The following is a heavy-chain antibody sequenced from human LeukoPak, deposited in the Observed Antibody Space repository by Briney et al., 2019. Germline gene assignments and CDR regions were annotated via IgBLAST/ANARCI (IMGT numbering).Heavy chain of an antibody. CDR1: GYAFIDFA. V-gene: IGHV1-18*01. CDR3: ARGERAWPLDY. J-gene: IGHJ4*02. D-gene: IGHD1-26*01. Sequence: GASVKVSCKASGYAFIDFAISWVRQAPGQGLEWMGWISAYTGNTNYAQTLQGRVTMTTDTSTATAHMELGSLRSDDTAIYYCARGERAWPLDYWGQGTLVTVSS. CDR2: ISAYTGNT.